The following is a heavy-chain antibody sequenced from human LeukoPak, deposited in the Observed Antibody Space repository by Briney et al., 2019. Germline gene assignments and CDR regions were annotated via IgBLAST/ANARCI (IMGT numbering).Heavy chain of an antibody. CDR3: ARHDPSSVDAFDI. CDR1: GSSFTSYW. J-gene: IGHJ3*02. Sequence: GASLKISYKGSGSSFTSYWIGWVRPMPGKGLEWMGIIYPGDSDTRYSPSFQGQVTISADKSISTAYLQWSSLKASDTAMYYCARHDPSSVDAFDIWGQGTMVTVSS. V-gene: IGHV5-51*01. D-gene: IGHD3-22*01. CDR2: IYPGDSDT.